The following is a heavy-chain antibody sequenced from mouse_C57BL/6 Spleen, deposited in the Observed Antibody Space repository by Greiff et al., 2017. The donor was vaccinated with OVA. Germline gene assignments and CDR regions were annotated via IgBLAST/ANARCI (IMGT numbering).Heavy chain of an antibody. J-gene: IGHJ4*01. D-gene: IGHD5-1*01. CDR3: ARDPGSNYAMDY. CDR1: GFTFSSYA. Sequence: EVKLVESGGGLVKPGGSLKLSCAASGFTFSSYAMSWVRQTLEKRLEWVATISDGGSYTYYPDNVKGRFTISRDNAKNNLYLQMSHLKSEDTAMYYCARDPGSNYAMDYWGQGTSVTVSS. V-gene: IGHV5-4*01. CDR2: ISDGGSYT.